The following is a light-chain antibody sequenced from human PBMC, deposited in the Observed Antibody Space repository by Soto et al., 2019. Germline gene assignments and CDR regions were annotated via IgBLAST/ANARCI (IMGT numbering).Light chain of an antibody. Sequence: QSVLTQPASVSGSPGQSITISCTGTSSDVGGSGLVSWYQFHPGKAPKLLIFEGFKRPSGVSNRFSGSESGSTASLTISGLQAEDEADYYCCSYAGRSTWDVVFGGGTKLTVL. CDR2: EGF. V-gene: IGLV2-23*01. CDR1: SSDVGGSGL. CDR3: CSYAGRSTWDVV. J-gene: IGLJ2*01.